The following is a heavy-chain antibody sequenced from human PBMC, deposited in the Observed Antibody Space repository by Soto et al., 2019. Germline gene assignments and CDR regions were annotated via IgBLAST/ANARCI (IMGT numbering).Heavy chain of an antibody. Sequence: QVQLVQSGAEVKKPGSSVKVSCKASGGTFSSYAISWVRQAPGQGLEWMGGIIPIFGTANYAQKFQGRVTITADESTSTAYMELSSLRSEDTAVYYCAMGGSYCGGACLMAAYYYGMDVWGQGTTVTVSS. CDR2: IIPIFGTA. CDR3: AMGGSYCGGACLMAAYYYGMDV. J-gene: IGHJ6*02. CDR1: GGTFSSYA. D-gene: IGHD2-21*02. V-gene: IGHV1-69*12.